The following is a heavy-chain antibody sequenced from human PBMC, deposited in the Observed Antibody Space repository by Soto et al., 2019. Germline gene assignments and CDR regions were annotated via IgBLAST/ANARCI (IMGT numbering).Heavy chain of an antibody. D-gene: IGHD3-22*01. CDR3: ARRRCSRITMIEEVYDY. CDR2: MNPNSGNT. V-gene: IGHV1-8*01. CDR1: GYTFTSDD. J-gene: IGHJ4*02. Sequence: GASVKVSCKASGYTFTSDDINWVRQATGQGLEWMGWMNPNSGNTGYAQKFQGRVTMTRNTSISTAYMELSSLRSEDTAVYYGARRRCSRITMIEEVYDYWGRGTLVTVSS.